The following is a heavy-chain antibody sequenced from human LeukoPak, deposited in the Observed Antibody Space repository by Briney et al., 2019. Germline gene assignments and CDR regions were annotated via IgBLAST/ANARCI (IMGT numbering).Heavy chain of an antibody. CDR1: GYTFTSYG. J-gene: IGHJ2*01. V-gene: IGHV1-18*01. D-gene: IGHD4-17*01. CDR2: IGTYNGNT. Sequence: GASVKVSCKPSGYTFTSYGISWVRQAPGQGLEWMGWIGTYNGNTNYAQKFQGRVTMTTDTSTSTAYMELRSLRSDDTAVYYCARDFLSWTVTTSSWYFDLWGRGTLVTVSS. CDR3: ARDFLSWTVTTSSWYFDL.